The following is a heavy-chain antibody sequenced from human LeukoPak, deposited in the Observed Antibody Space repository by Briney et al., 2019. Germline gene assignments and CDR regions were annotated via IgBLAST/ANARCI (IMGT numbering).Heavy chain of an antibody. CDR2: ITQGGTDK. CDR1: GSPLSNHW. Sequence: GGSLRLSCAASGSPLSNHWMTWVRQAPGKGLEWVATITQGGTDKFYVDSVKGRFTISGDNAKNSLYLQMNSLRAEDTAVYYCARDPFELWGQGTLVTVSS. D-gene: IGHD1-26*01. CDR3: ARDPFEL. J-gene: IGHJ4*02. V-gene: IGHV3-7*01.